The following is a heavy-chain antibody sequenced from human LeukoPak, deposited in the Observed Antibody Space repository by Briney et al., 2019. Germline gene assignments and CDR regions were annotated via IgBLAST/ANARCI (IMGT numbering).Heavy chain of an antibody. CDR1: GYSFTDYY. Sequence: EASVKVSCKTSGYSFTDYYIHWVRQAPGQGLEWMGWINTKSGRTSSARKFQGRVIMTRDPSITTVYMDMAWLTSDDTAIYFCARADFIDAGPYFIGPWGQGTLVTVSS. V-gene: IGHV1-2*02. J-gene: IGHJ5*02. CDR2: INTKSGRT. CDR3: ARADFIDAGPYFIGP. D-gene: IGHD3-3*01.